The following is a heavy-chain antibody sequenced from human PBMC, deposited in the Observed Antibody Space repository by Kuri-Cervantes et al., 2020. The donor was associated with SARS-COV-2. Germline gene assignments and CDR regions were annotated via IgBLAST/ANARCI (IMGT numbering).Heavy chain of an antibody. J-gene: IGHJ6*01. CDR3: ARGRRNYCSSTSCYPPYYGMDV. CDR1: GGSFSGYY. Sequence: SQTLSLTCAVYGGSFSGYYWSWIRQPPGKGLEWIGEINHSGSTNYNPSLKSRVTISVDTSKNQFSLKLSSVTAADTAGYYCARGRRNYCSSTSCYPPYYGMDVWGQGTTVTVSS. CDR2: INHSGST. V-gene: IGHV4-34*01. D-gene: IGHD2-2*01.